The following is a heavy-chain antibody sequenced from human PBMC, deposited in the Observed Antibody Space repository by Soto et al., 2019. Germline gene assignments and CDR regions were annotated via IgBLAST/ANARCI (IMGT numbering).Heavy chain of an antibody. Sequence: PGGSLRLSCAASGFMFSSYWMSWVRQAPGKGLEWVANIKEDGSEIYYVDSVRGRFTISRDNAKSSLYLQMNTLRAEDTAVYYCARPTDHWGQGTLVTVSS. CDR2: IKEDGSEI. CDR1: GFMFSSYW. J-gene: IGHJ5*02. V-gene: IGHV3-7*01. CDR3: ARPTDH.